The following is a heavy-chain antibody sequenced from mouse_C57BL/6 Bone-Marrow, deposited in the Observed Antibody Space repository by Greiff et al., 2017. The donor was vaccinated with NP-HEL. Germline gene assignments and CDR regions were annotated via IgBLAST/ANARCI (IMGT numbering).Heavy chain of an antibody. J-gene: IGHJ3*01. CDR1: GFTFSSYA. V-gene: IGHV5-4*01. D-gene: IGHD2-5*01. CDR2: ISDGGSYT. Sequence: EVQVVESGGGLVKPGGSLKLSCAASGFTFSSYAMSWVRQTPEKRLEWVATISDGGSYTYYPDNVKGRFTMSRDNAKNNLYLQMSHLKSEDTAMYYCARDNYSNYRFAYWGQGTLVTVSA. CDR3: ARDNYSNYRFAY.